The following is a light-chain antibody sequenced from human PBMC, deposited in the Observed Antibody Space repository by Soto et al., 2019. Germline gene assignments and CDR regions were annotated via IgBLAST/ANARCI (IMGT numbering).Light chain of an antibody. CDR3: FSYTTSSTLV. V-gene: IGLV2-14*01. CDR1: SSDVGGYNY. CDR2: EVS. Sequence: QSALTQPASVSGSPGQSITISCTGTSSDVGGYNYVSWYQQHPAKAPKLMIYEVSNRPSGVSHRFSGSKSGNTASLTITGLQAEDEADASCFSYTTSSTLVFGGGTKHTVL. J-gene: IGLJ3*02.